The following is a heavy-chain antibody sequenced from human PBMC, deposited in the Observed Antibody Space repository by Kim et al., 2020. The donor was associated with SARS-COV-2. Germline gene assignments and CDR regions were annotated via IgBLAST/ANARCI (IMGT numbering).Heavy chain of an antibody. CDR2: IAHDGSHI. CDR1: GFTFSAHA. Sequence: GGSLRLSCAASGFTFSAHALHWVRQAPGKGLEWVALIAHDGSHISYPDSVKGRFIISRDNTKSTLYLQMNSLRPEDTAVYYCLAESGGRSFDHWGQGTL. CDR3: LAESGGRSFDH. D-gene: IGHD2-15*01. J-gene: IGHJ4*02. V-gene: IGHV3-30*04.